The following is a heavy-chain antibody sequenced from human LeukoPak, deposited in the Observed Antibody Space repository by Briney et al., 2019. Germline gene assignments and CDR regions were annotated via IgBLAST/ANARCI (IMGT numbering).Heavy chain of an antibody. V-gene: IGHV3-21*01. CDR1: GITFSSYS. Sequence: PGGSLRLSCAASGITFSSYSMNWVRQAPGNGLEWVSSISSSSSYIYYADSVKGRFTISRDNAKNSLYLQMNSLRAEDTAVYYCARDHDSSGYYYVFDYWGQGTLVTVSS. D-gene: IGHD3-22*01. J-gene: IGHJ4*02. CDR2: ISSSSSYI. CDR3: ARDHDSSGYYYVFDY.